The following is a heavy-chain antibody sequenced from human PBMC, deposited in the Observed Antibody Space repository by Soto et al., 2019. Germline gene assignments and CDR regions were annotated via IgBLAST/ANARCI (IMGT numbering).Heavy chain of an antibody. CDR3: AAAPRY. V-gene: IGHV4-59*01. J-gene: IGHJ4*02. CDR1: GGSISNYY. D-gene: IGHD2-15*01. Sequence: QVQLQESGPGLVKPSETLSLTCTVSGGSISNYYWSWVRQPPGKGLEWIGYIYDSGSTNYNPSLKCRVTISVATSKNQFSLRLTSVTAADTAVYYCAAAPRYWCQGTLVTVSS. CDR2: IYDSGST.